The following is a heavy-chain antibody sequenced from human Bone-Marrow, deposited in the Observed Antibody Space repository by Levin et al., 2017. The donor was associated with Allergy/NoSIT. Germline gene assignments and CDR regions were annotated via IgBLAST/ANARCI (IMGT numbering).Heavy chain of an antibody. CDR2: ISSSTSTI. V-gene: IGHV3-48*02. CDR3: ASGIVVVTADDY. Sequence: LSLTCAASGFSFSTYGMNWVRQAPGKGLEWVSYISSSTSTIYYAESVKGRFTISKDNANNSLYLQMNSLRDEDTAVYYCASGIVVVTADDYWGQGTLVTVSS. J-gene: IGHJ4*02. D-gene: IGHD2-21*02. CDR1: GFSFSTYG.